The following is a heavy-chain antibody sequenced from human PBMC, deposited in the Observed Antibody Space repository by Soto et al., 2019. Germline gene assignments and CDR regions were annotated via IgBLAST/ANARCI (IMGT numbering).Heavy chain of an antibody. CDR3: TKDSHSAIISPTHDY. J-gene: IGHJ4*02. Sequence: VQLWDSGGGLVQPGGSLRLSCAASGFSFSSYAMSWVRQAPGKRLEWVSTFRESGGTTHYADSVKGRFTISRDNSNKIMLLLMNSLRAEDTAIYYCTKDSHSAIISPTHDYWGQGTLVTVSS. CDR1: GFSFSSYA. D-gene: IGHD1-26*01. V-gene: IGHV3-23*01. CDR2: FRESGGTT.